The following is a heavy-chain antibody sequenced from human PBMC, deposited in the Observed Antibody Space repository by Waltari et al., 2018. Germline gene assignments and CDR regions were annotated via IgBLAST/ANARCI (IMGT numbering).Heavy chain of an antibody. J-gene: IGHJ3*02. CDR1: GYTFTGYY. CDR2: INPNSGGT. D-gene: IGHD1-7*01. Sequence: QVQLVQSGAEVKKPGASVKVSCKASGYTFTGYYMHWVRQAPGQGLEWMGRINPNSGGTNYAQKFQGRVTMTRDTSISTAYMELSRLRSDDTAVYYCARDPPYRGGTTGGHAFDIWGQGTMVTVSS. V-gene: IGHV1-2*06. CDR3: ARDPPYRGGTTGGHAFDI.